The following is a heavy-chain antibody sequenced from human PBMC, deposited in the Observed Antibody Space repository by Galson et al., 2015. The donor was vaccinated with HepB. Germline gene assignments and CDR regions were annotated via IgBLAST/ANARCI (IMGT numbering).Heavy chain of an antibody. CDR3: AKDGLVNFSDDILTGYYRSYMDV. V-gene: IGHV3-30*18. CDR1: GFTFSSYG. J-gene: IGHJ6*03. D-gene: IGHD3-9*01. CDR2: ISYDGSNK. Sequence: SLRLSCAASGFTFSSYGMHWVRQAPGKGLEWVAVISYDGSNKYYADSVKGRFTISRDNSKNTLYLQMNSLRAEDTAVYYCAKDGLVNFSDDILTGYYRSYMDVWGKGTTVTVSS.